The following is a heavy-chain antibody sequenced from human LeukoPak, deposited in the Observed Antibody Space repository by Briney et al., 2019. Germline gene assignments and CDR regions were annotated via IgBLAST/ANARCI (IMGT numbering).Heavy chain of an antibody. D-gene: IGHD5-18*01. Sequence: PGVSLTLYCAASSFTFNSYWMLWLPQAPGKGLVGVSRINSDESSKSYADSVKGTFTISRDNAKNTLYLQMNSLRAEDTGVYYWARDGTASLDYWGQGTMVTVSS. J-gene: IGHJ4*02. CDR1: SFTFNSYW. CDR3: ARDGTASLDY. V-gene: IGHV3-74*01. CDR2: INSDESSK.